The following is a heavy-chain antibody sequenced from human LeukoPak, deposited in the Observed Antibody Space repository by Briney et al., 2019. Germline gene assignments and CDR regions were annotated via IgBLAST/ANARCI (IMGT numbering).Heavy chain of an antibody. CDR1: GYTFTGYY. D-gene: IGHD1-1*01. CDR3: ARDFAGTTVAFDY. CDR2: INPNSCGT. Sequence: ASVKVSCKASGYTFTGYYMHWVRQAPGQGLEWMGWINPNSCGTNYAQKFQGRVTMTRDTSISTAYMELSRLRSDDTAVYYCARDFAGTTVAFDYWGQGTLVTVSS. J-gene: IGHJ4*02. V-gene: IGHV1-2*02.